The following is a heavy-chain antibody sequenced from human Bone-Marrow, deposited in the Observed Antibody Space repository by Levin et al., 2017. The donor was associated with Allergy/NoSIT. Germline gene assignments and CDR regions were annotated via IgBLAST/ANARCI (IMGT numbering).Heavy chain of an antibody. D-gene: IGHD6-19*01. V-gene: IGHV4-34*01. Sequence: SQTLSLTCAVYGGSFSGYYWSWIRQPPGKGLEWIGEINHSGSTNYNPSLKSRVTISVDTSKNQFSLKLSSVTAADTAVYYCARSLAVAGTTGGVYFDYWGQGTLVTVSS. CDR1: GGSFSGYY. CDR2: INHSGST. CDR3: ARSLAVAGTTGGVYFDY. J-gene: IGHJ4*02.